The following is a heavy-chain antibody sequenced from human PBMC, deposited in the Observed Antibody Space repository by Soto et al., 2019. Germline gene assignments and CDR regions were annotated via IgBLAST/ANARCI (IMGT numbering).Heavy chain of an antibody. CDR1: GFTFSSYG. V-gene: IGHV3-33*01. D-gene: IGHD6-19*01. Sequence: GGSLRLSCAASGFTFSSYGMHWVCQAPGKGLEWVAVIWYDGSNKYYADSVKGRFTISRDNSKNTLYLQMNSLRAEDTAVYYCARGRGGSALYYFDYWGQGTLDTVSA. CDR3: ARGRGGSALYYFDY. J-gene: IGHJ4*02. CDR2: IWYDGSNK.